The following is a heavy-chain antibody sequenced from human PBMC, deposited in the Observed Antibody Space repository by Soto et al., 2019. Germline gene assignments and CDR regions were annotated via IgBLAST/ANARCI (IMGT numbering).Heavy chain of an antibody. Sequence: QLQLQESGPGLVEPSETLSLTCTVSGGSISSSSYHWGWIRQPPGKGLEWIGSGHYSGNTYYNPSLKSRVTTSVETHTHQFTRNLSSVPFALTAVYYWSRHGRDEAQSPNYCFDPWGPGAMVTVSS. CDR3: SRHGRDEAQSPNYCFDP. CDR1: GGSISSSSYH. V-gene: IGHV4-39*01. CDR2: GHYSGNT. J-gene: IGHJ5*02.